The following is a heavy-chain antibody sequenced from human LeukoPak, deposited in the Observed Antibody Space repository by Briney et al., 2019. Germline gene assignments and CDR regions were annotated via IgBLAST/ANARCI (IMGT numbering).Heavy chain of an antibody. D-gene: IGHD3-10*01. J-gene: IGHJ5*02. CDR3: ARGFTMVRGVIRAWFDP. V-gene: IGHV1-46*01. Sequence: GASVKVSCKASGYTFTHYYIHWVRHAPGQDLERMGIINPGGGSTTYAQKFQGRVTLTRDTSTSTVYLELSSLRSEDTAVYYCARGFTMVRGVIRAWFDPWGQGTLVTVSS. CDR2: INPGGGST. CDR1: GYTFTHYY.